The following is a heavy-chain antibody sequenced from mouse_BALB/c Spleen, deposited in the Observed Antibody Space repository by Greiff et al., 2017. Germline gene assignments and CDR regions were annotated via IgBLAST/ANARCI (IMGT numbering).Heavy chain of an antibody. CDR1: GFTFSSFG. Sequence: EVKLMESGGGLVQPGGSRKLSCAASGFTFSSFGMHWVRQAPEKGLEWVAYISSGSSTIYYADTVKGRFTISRDNPKNTLFLQMTSLRSEDTAMYYCARSGYGYYAMDYWGQGTSVTVSS. D-gene: IGHD2-10*02. J-gene: IGHJ4*01. CDR2: ISSGSSTI. V-gene: IGHV5-17*02. CDR3: ARSGYGYYAMDY.